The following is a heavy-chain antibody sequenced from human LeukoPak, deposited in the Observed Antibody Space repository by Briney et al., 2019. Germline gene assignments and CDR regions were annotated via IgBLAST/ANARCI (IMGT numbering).Heavy chain of an antibody. CDR2: IKQDGSEK. V-gene: IGHV3-7*01. CDR1: GFTFSSYW. D-gene: IGHD3-22*01. Sequence: PGGSLRLSCAASGFTFSSYWMSWVRQAPGKGLEWVANIKQDGSEKYYVDSVKGRFTISRDNAKNSLYLQMNSLRAEDTAVYYCAGDKMYYYDSSGYSYWGQGTLVTVSS. CDR3: AGDKMYYYDSSGYSY. J-gene: IGHJ4*02.